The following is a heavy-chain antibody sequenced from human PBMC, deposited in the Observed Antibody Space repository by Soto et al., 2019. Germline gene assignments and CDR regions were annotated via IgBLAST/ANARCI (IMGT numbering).Heavy chain of an antibody. CDR2: ISSNGVGT. CDR3: ASPNYYDSSGYYPPSFDY. J-gene: IGHJ4*02. D-gene: IGHD3-22*01. V-gene: IGHV3-64*01. CDR1: GFTLSGYA. Sequence: GGSLRLSCAASGFTLSGYAMDWVRQAPGKGLEYVSGISSNGVGTYYANSVQGRFTISRDNSKNTLYLQMNSLRPEDTAVYYCASPNYYDSSGYYPPSFDYWGQGTLVTVSS.